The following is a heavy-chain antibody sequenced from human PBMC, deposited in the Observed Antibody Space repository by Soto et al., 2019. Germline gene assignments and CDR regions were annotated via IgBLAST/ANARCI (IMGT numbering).Heavy chain of an antibody. D-gene: IGHD2-21*01. V-gene: IGHV4-59*08. CDR2: IYYSGSS. J-gene: IGHJ4*02. CDR3: TRGALIEVFDY. Sequence: PSETLSLTCTVSGGSINSDYWSWTRQPPGKGLEWIGYIYYSGSSTYSPSLKGRVTISVDTSKKQFSLKLTSVTAADTAIYYCTRGALIEVFDYWGRGALVTVSS. CDR1: GGSINSDY.